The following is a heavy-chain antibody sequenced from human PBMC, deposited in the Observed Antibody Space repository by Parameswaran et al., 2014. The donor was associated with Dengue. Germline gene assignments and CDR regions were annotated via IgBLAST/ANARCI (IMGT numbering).Heavy chain of an antibody. J-gene: IGHJ4*02. V-gene: IGHV2-5*02. D-gene: IGHD6-6*01. Sequence: WIRQPPGKALEWLALIYWDDDKRYSPSLKSRLTITKDTSKDQVVLTMTNMDPVDTATYYCAHFNLAPRDFDYWGQGTLVTVSS. CDR2: IYWDDDK. CDR3: AHFNLAPRDFDY.